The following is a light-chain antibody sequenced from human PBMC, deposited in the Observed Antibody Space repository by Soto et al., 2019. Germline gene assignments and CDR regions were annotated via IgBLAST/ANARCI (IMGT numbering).Light chain of an antibody. V-gene: IGLV2-23*01. J-gene: IGLJ1*01. Sequence: QAVVTQPASVSGSPGQSITISCTGTSSTVGGFNVVSWYQQHPGKAPKVIIYEGIKRPSGVSNRFSGSNSGSTASLTISGLQAEDEADYYCCSYVGATTYFFGTGTTLT. CDR1: SSTVGGFNV. CDR2: EGI. CDR3: CSYVGATTYF.